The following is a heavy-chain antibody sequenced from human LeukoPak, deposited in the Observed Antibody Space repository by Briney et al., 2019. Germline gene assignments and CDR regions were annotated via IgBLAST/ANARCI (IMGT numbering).Heavy chain of an antibody. V-gene: IGHV4-59*08. Sequence: SETLSLTCTISGGSISTHYWSWVRQSPGKGPEWIGNVFYSGSTNYNPSLKSRVIISVDMSKNQFSLKLSSVTAADTAVYYCARGAYSYVGYFDYWGQGTLVTVSS. J-gene: IGHJ4*02. CDR2: VFYSGST. CDR3: ARGAYSYVGYFDY. CDR1: GGSISTHY. D-gene: IGHD5-18*01.